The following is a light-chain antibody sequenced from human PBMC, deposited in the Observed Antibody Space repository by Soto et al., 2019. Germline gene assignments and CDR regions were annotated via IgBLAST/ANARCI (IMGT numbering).Light chain of an antibody. J-gene: IGLJ3*02. Sequence: QSVLTQVPSVSGTPGQRVTISCSGSSSNIGSNTVSWYQQVPGTAPKVLIYSNVQRPSGVPDRFSGSKSGTSASLAIGGLQSEDEADYYCAAWDGRLNGWVFGGGTKLTVL. CDR3: AAWDGRLNGWV. CDR2: SNV. CDR1: SSNIGSNT. V-gene: IGLV1-44*01.